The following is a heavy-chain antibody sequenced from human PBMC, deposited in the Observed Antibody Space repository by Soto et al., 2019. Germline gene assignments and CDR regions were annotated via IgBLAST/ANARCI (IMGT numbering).Heavy chain of an antibody. CDR3: ARDSYNFDD. CDR2: IYYSGST. D-gene: IGHD5-18*01. CDR1: GGSIRSYY. J-gene: IGHJ4*02. Sequence: XATLSLTCTVSGGSIRSYYWSWIRQPPGKGLEWIGYIYYSGSTDYNPSLKSRVTMSVDTSKNQFSLKLRSVTAADTAVYYCARDSYNFDDWGQGILVSVS. V-gene: IGHV4-59*01.